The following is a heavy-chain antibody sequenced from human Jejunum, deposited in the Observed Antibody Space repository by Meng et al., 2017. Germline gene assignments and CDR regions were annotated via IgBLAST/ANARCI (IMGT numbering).Heavy chain of an antibody. CDR1: GGSISSINYF. V-gene: IGHV4-39*07. J-gene: IGHJ4*02. CDR3: ATDVYGDGLAYLDH. CDR2: IFYRGNT. Sequence: QLQLQGSGPGLVKSSETLSLPCTVSGGSISSINYFWGWIRQPPGKGLEWIGSIFYRGNTHYNPPFKSRLTISVDTSKNQFSLKLTSVTAADTAVYYCATDVYGDGLAYLDHWGQGSLVTVSS. D-gene: IGHD4-17*01.